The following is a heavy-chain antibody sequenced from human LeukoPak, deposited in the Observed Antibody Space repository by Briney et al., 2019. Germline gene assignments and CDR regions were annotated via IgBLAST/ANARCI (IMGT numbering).Heavy chain of an antibody. CDR1: GGTFSSYA. D-gene: IGHD2-15*01. V-gene: IGHV1-69*06. J-gene: IGHJ3*02. CDR2: IIPIFGTA. CDR3: ASKWGRECSGGSCYHAFYI. Sequence: ASVKVSCKASGGTFSSYAISWVRQAPGQGLEWMGGIIPIFGTANYAQKFQGRVTITADKSTSTAYMELSSLRSEDTAVYYCASKWGRECSGGSCYHAFYIWGQGTMVTVSS.